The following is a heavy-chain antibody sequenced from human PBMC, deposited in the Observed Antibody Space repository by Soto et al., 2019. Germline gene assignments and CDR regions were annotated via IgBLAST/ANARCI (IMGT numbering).Heavy chain of an antibody. Sequence: SETLSLTCAVYGGSFSGYYWSWIRQPPGKGLEWIGEINHSGSTNYNPSLKSRVTISVDTSKNQFSLKLSSVTAADTAVYYCARGENYSNYFDSWGQGTLVTVSS. D-gene: IGHD4-4*01. V-gene: IGHV4-34*01. CDR3: ARGENYSNYFDS. CDR1: GGSFSGYY. J-gene: IGHJ4*02. CDR2: INHSGST.